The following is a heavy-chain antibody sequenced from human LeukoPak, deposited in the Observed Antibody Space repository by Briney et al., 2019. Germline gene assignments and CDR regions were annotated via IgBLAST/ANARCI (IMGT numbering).Heavy chain of an antibody. D-gene: IGHD2-15*01. CDR1: GFTFGDYA. CDR2: IRSKAYGRST. V-gene: IGHV3-49*04. J-gene: IGHJ4*02. Sequence: GGSLRLSCTASGFTFGDYAMSWVRQAPGKGLEWVGFIRSKAYGRSTEYAASVKGRFTMSRDDSKSIAYLQMNSLKSEDTGVYYCSRYCSGGSCYSDSDYWGQGTLATVSS. CDR3: SRYCSGGSCYSDSDY.